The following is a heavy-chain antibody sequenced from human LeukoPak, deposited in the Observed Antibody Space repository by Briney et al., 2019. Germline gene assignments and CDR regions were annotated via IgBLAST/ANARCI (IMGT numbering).Heavy chain of an antibody. Sequence: GESLKISCKGSGYSFTSYWIGWVRQMPGKGLEWMGIIYPGDSDTRYSPSFQGQVTISADKSISTAYLQWSSLKVSDTAMYYCARSLVPAAMLGAFDIWGQGTMVTVSS. D-gene: IGHD2-2*01. CDR1: GYSFTSYW. CDR2: IYPGDSDT. J-gene: IGHJ3*02. V-gene: IGHV5-51*01. CDR3: ARSLVPAAMLGAFDI.